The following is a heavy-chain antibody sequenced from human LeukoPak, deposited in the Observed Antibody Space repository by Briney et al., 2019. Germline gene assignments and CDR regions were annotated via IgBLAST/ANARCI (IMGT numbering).Heavy chain of an antibody. J-gene: IGHJ6*03. CDR1: GFTFSSYS. V-gene: IGHV3-21*01. Sequence: PGGSLRLSCAASGFTFSSYSMNWVRQAPGEGLEWFSSMSSSSRYIYYADSVKGRFTISRDNAKNSLYLQMNSLRAEDTAVYYCARDGTGTTGYYYYYMDVWGKGTTVTVSS. CDR2: MSSSSRYI. D-gene: IGHD1-7*01. CDR3: ARDGTGTTGYYYYYMDV.